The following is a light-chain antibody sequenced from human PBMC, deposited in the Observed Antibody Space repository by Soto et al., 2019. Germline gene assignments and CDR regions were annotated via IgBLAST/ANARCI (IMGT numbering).Light chain of an antibody. CDR1: QGITDY. Sequence: DIQMTQSPSSLSASVGDRVTITCRASQGITDYLAWYQQKPGQVPNLLIYAASTLQSGVPSRFSGSGSGTDLTLTITGLQPEDVATYYCQNYNSAPWTFGQGTKVEIK. V-gene: IGKV1-27*01. CDR3: QNYNSAPWT. CDR2: AAS. J-gene: IGKJ1*01.